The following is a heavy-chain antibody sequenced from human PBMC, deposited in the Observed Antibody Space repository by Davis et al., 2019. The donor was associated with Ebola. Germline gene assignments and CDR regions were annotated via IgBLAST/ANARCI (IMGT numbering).Heavy chain of an antibody. D-gene: IGHD6-19*01. Sequence: SGPTLVKPTQTLTLTCTFSGFSLSTSGMRVSWIRQPPGKALEWLARIDWDDDKFYSTFLKTRLTISKDTSKNQVVLTMTNMDPVDTATYYCARILHSSGWYYFDYWGQGTLVTVSS. V-gene: IGHV2-70*04. CDR1: GFSLSTSGMR. CDR3: ARILHSSGWYYFDY. CDR2: IDWDDDK. J-gene: IGHJ4*02.